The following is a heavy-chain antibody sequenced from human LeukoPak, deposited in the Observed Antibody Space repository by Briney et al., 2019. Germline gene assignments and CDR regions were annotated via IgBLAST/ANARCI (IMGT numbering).Heavy chain of an antibody. D-gene: IGHD3-16*01. CDR2: IIPVFNIA. J-gene: IGHJ4*02. V-gene: IGHV1-69*04. Sequence: ASVKVSCKTSGGTFSSYGIVWVRQAPGQGLEWLGRIIPVFNIANYARKFQGRVSITADKSTTTAYMELTSLTSGDTAVYFCARDEGILGSHFWGQGTLVTVSS. CDR3: ARDEGILGSHF. CDR1: GGTFSSYG.